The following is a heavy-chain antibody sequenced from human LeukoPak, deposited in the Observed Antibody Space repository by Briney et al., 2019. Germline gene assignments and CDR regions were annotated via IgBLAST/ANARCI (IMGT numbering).Heavy chain of an antibody. CDR2: INHSGST. V-gene: IGHV4-34*01. D-gene: IGHD6-19*01. CDR1: GGSFSGYY. J-gene: IGHJ4*02. Sequence: PSETLSLTCAVYGGSFSGYYWSWIRQPPGKGLEWIGVINHSGSTNYNPSLKSRVTISVDTSKNQFSLKLSSVTGADTAVYYCARGGDSSGWYGVLDYWGQGTLVTVSS. CDR3: ARGGDSSGWYGVLDY.